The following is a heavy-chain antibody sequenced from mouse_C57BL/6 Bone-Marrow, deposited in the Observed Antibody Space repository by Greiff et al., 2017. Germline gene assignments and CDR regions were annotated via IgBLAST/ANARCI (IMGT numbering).Heavy chain of an antibody. CDR1: GFNIKDDY. CDR2: IDPENGDT. D-gene: IGHD2-12*01. Sequence: VQLKQSGAELVRPGASVKLSCTASGFNIKDDYMHWVKQRPEQGLEWIGWIDPENGDTEYASKFQGKATITADTSTNTAYLQLSSLTSEDTAVYYCTPYYSLDYWGRGTTLTVSS. V-gene: IGHV14-4*01. J-gene: IGHJ2*01. CDR3: TPYYSLDY.